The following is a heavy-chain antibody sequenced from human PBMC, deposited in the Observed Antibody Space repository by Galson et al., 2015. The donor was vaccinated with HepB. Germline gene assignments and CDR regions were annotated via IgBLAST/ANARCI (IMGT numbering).Heavy chain of an antibody. V-gene: IGHV3-15*01. CDR1: GFTFSNAW. Sequence: SLRLSCAASGFTFSNAWMSWVRQAPGKGLEWVGRIKSKTDGGTTDYAASVKGRFTISRDDSKNTAYLQMNSLKTEDTAVYYCTIPNDDYGDYRYYYYGMDVWGQGTTVTVSS. J-gene: IGHJ6*02. CDR3: TIPNDDYGDYRYYYYGMDV. CDR2: IKSKTDGGTT. D-gene: IGHD4-17*01.